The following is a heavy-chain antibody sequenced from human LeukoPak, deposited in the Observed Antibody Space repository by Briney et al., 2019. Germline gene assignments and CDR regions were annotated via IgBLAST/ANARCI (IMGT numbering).Heavy chain of an antibody. CDR3: ARDWDCSGGSCSWFDP. J-gene: IGHJ5*02. Sequence: ASVKVSCKAPGYTFTGYYMHWVRQAPGQGLEWMGIINPSGGSTSYAQKFQGRVTMTRDMSTSTVYMELSSLRSEDTAVYYCARDWDCSGGSCSWFDPWGQGTLVTVFS. D-gene: IGHD2-15*01. V-gene: IGHV1-46*01. CDR2: INPSGGST. CDR1: GYTFTGYY.